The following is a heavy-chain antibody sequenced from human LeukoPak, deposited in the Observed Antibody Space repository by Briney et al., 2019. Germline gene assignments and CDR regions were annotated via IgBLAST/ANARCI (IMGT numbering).Heavy chain of an antibody. CDR2: INHSGST. J-gene: IGHJ4*02. V-gene: IGHV4-34*01. D-gene: IGHD3-10*01. Sequence: NASETLSLTCAVYGGSFSDYYWSWIRQPPGKGLEWIGEINHSGSTNYNPSLKSRVTISVDTSKNQFSLKLSSVTAADTAVYYCARVGSYTVPDWGQGTLVTVSS. CDR1: GGSFSDYY. CDR3: ARVGSYTVPD.